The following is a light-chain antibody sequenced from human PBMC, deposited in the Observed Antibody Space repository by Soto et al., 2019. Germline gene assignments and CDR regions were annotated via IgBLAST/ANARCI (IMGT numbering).Light chain of an antibody. CDR2: EVS. CDR3: SSYTSSSP. CDR1: SSDVGSYNL. Sequence: QSVLTQPAAVSGSPGQSITISCTGTSSDVGSYNLVSWYQQHPGKAPKLMICEVSKRPSGVSNRFPGSKSGNTASLTISGLQAEDEADYYCSSYTSSSPFGTGNKVTVL. V-gene: IGLV2-14*02. J-gene: IGLJ1*01.